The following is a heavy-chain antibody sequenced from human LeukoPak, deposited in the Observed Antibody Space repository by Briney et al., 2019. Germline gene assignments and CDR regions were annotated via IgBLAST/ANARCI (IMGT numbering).Heavy chain of an antibody. V-gene: IGHV3-30*02. CDR3: AKDSDIVVVVAAVLGPY. CDR2: IRYDGSNK. D-gene: IGHD2-15*01. CDR1: GFTFSSYG. J-gene: IGHJ4*02. Sequence: PGGSLRLSCAASGFTFSSYGMHWVRQAPGKGLEWVAFIRYDGSNKYYADYVKGRFTISRDNSKNTLYLQMNSLRAEDTAVYYCAKDSDIVVVVAAVLGPYWGQGTLVTVSS.